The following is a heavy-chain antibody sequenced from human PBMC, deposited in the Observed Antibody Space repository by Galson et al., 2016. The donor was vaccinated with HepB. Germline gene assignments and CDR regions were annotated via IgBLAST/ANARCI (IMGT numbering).Heavy chain of an antibody. CDR3: ARPPFEYYFDSSAAFDI. CDR2: INSDGSDT. V-gene: IGHV3-74*01. J-gene: IGHJ3*02. CDR1: GFTFSGTW. Sequence: SLRLSCAASGFTFSGTWMHWVRQAPGKGLVWVSRINSDGSDTIYADSVKGRFTISADKSFSSAYLHWSSLKASDTAMYYCARPPFEYYFDSSAAFDIWGQGTMVTVSS. D-gene: IGHD3-22*01.